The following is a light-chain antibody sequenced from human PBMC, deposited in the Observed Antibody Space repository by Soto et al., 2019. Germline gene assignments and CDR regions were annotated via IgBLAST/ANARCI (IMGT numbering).Light chain of an antibody. CDR2: GAS. V-gene: IGKV3-15*01. Sequence: EIVLTQSPATLSVSPGERATLSCRASQSVNSNLAWYQQKPGQAPSRLIYGASTRATGVPARFSGSGSGTDFTLTVSSLESEDLAVYFCQQYNNSPTFGQGTKVEIK. CDR3: QQYNNSPT. CDR1: QSVNSN. J-gene: IGKJ1*01.